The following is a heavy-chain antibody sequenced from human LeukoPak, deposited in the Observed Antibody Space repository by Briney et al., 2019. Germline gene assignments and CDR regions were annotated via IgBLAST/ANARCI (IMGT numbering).Heavy chain of an antibody. D-gene: IGHD1-26*01. V-gene: IGHV3-23*01. CDR3: AKGGKWDVTPFDY. Sequence: GGSLRLSCAASGFTFSSYAMSRVRQAPGKGLEWVSAISGSGGSAYYADSVKGRFTISRDNSKNTLYLQMNSLRAEDTAVYYCAKGGKWDVTPFDYWGQGTLVTVSS. CDR1: GFTFSSYA. CDR2: ISGSGGSA. J-gene: IGHJ4*02.